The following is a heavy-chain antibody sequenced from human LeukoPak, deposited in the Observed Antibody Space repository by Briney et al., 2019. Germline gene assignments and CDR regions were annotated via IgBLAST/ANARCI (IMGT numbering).Heavy chain of an antibody. V-gene: IGHV3-11*01. CDR1: GFTFSDYY. CDR3: ARDVFEDAGTTSFDY. CDR2: ISSSGSTI. D-gene: IGHD1-1*01. Sequence: PGGSLRPSCAASGFTFSDYYMSWIRQAPGKGLEWVSYISSSGSTIYYADSVKGRFTISRDNAKNSLYLQMNSLRAEDTAVYYCARDVFEDAGTTSFDYWGQGTLVTVSS. J-gene: IGHJ4*02.